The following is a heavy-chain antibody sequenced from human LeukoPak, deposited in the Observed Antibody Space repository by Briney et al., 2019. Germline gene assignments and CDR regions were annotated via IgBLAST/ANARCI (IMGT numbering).Heavy chain of an antibody. V-gene: IGHV3-48*03. CDR1: GFTFSSYE. J-gene: IGHJ6*02. CDR2: ISSSGSTI. CDR3: ARELERGSGSSWYLGYYYYYGMDV. D-gene: IGHD6-13*01. Sequence: GGSLRLSCAASGFTFSSYEMNRVRQAPGKGLEWVSYISSSGSTIYYADSVKGRFTISRDNAKNSLYLQMNSLRAEDTAVYYCARELERGSGSSWYLGYYYYYGMDVWGQGTTVTVSS.